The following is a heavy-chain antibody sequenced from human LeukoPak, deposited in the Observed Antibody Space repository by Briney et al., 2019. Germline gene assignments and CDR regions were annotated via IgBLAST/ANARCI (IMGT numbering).Heavy chain of an antibody. CDR1: GGSISSNNW. CDR3: ARVNINNWHSCDY. V-gene: IGHV4-4*02. CDR2: IYHSGSP. J-gene: IGHJ4*02. D-gene: IGHD1-1*01. Sequence: SGTLSLTCAVSGGSISSNNWWGWVRQPPGKGLEWIGEIYHSGSPNYNPSLKGRVTISVDKSRNHFSLNLSSVTAADTAVYYCARVNINNWHSCDYWGQGTLVTVSS.